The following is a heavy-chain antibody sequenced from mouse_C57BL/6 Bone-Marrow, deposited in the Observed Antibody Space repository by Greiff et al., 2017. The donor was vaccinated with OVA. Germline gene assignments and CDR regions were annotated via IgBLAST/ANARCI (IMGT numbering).Heavy chain of an antibody. V-gene: IGHV3-5*01. J-gene: IGHJ1*03. CDR2: IYYSGTI. CDR3: ARENYGSSDWYFDV. D-gene: IGHD1-1*01. CDR1: GISITTGNYR. Sequence: EVMLVESGPGLVKPSQTVFLTCTVTGISITTGNYRWSWIRQFPGNKLEWIGYIYYSGTITYNPSLTSRTTITRDTPKNQFFLEMNSLTAEDTATYYCARENYGSSDWYFDVWGTGTTVTVSS.